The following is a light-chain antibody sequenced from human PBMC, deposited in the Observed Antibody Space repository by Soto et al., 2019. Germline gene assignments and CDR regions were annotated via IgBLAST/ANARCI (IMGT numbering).Light chain of an antibody. Sequence: QSALTQPASVSGSPVPSITISCTGTSSDVGGYNYVSWYQQHPGKSPKLMIYDVSNRPSGVSNRFSGSKSGNTASQTLSGLQAEADADYYCCSYTSSSTFVFGGGTKVTVL. CDR1: SSDVGGYNY. J-gene: IGLJ2*01. CDR2: DVS. V-gene: IGLV2-14*01. CDR3: CSYTSSSTFV.